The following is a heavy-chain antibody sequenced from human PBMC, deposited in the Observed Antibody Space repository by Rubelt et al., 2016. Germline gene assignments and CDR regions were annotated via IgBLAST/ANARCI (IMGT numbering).Heavy chain of an antibody. CDR1: GLTFSSYA. Sequence: EVQLVESGGGLVQPGESLRLSCAVSGLTFSSYAMSWVRQVPGKGLEWVANIKEDGSQKNYVDSVRGRFTISRDNAKTPLFRQMNSRRVDDTAVYYCARDRAFNSFDYWGQGTLVTVSS. J-gene: IGHJ4*02. CDR2: IKEDGSQK. D-gene: IGHD3-10*01. CDR3: ARDRAFNSFDY. V-gene: IGHV3-7*04.